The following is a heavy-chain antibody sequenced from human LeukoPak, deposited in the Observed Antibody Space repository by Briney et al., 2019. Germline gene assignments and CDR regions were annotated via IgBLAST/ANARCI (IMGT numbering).Heavy chain of an antibody. CDR2: IKQDGSEK. V-gene: IGHV3-7*01. CDR1: GFTFSSYW. Sequence: PGGSLRLSCAASGFTFSSYWMSWVRQAPGKGLEWVANIKQDGSEKYYVDSVKGRFTISRDNAKNSLYLQMNSLRAEDTAVYYCAKGYCSGGTCHSPFDFWGQGTLVTVSS. D-gene: IGHD2-15*01. J-gene: IGHJ4*02. CDR3: AKGYCSGGTCHSPFDF.